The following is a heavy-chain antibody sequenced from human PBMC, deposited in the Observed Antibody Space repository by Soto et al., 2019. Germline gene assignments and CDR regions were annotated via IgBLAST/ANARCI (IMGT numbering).Heavy chain of an antibody. CDR1: GYSFAGYW. Sequence: GESLKIPCKGPGYSFAGYWITWVRQKPGKGLEWMGRIDPSDSQTYYSPSFRGHVTISVTKSITTVFLQRSSLRASDTAMYYCSRQIYDSHTDPNFQYYFDSWGQGTPVTVSS. V-gene: IGHV5-10-1*01. CDR3: SRQIYDSHTDPNFQYYFDS. CDR2: IDPSDSQT. D-gene: IGHD5-12*01. J-gene: IGHJ4*02.